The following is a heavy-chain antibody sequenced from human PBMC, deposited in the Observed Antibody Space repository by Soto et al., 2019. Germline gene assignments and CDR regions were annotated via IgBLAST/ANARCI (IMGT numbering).Heavy chain of an antibody. CDR2: INHSGST. V-gene: IGHV4-34*01. CDR1: GGSFSGYY. D-gene: IGHD4-17*01. J-gene: IGHJ6*02. Sequence: SETLSLTCAVYGGSFSGYYWSWIRQPPGKGLEWIGEINHSGSTNYNPSLKSRVTISVDTSKNQFSLKLSSVTAADTAVYYCARHYGGNSSYGMDVWGQGTTVTVSS. CDR3: ARHYGGNSSYGMDV.